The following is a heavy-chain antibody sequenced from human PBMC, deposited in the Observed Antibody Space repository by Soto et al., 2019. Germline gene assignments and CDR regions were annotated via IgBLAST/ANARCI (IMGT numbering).Heavy chain of an antibody. V-gene: IGHV4-30-4*01. CDR3: ASRHSSPYVAH. CDR2: ISYSGST. J-gene: IGHJ4*02. Sequence: QVQLQEAGPGLVKTSQTLSIPCTVSGGAISSGDYYWSWIRQPPGKGLEWMGSISYSGSTYSHPSLKIRVTISVDTSKNQFPPKLNAVPAADTAVYYCASRHSSPYVAHRGQGTLGTVSS. D-gene: IGHD6-13*01. CDR1: GGAISSGDYY.